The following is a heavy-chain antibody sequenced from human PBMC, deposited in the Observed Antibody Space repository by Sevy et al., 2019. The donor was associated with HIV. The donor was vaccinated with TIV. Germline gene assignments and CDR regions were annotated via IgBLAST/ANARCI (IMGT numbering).Heavy chain of an antibody. V-gene: IGHV3-21*01. CDR2: ISSSSSYI. J-gene: IGHJ6*02. CDR3: ARDASYYYGSGSSRIYYYYYYGMDV. CDR1: GFTFSSYS. D-gene: IGHD3-10*01. Sequence: GGSLRLSCAASGFTFSSYSMNWVRQAPGKGLEWVSSISSSSSYIYYADSVKGRFTISRDNAKSSLYLQMNSLRAEDTAVYYWARDASYYYGSGSSRIYYYYYYGMDVWGQGTTVTVSS.